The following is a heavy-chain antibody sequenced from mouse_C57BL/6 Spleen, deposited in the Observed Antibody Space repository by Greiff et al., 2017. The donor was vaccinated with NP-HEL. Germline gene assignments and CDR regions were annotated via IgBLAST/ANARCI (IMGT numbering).Heavy chain of an antibody. CDR2: IDPETGGT. CDR3: TRGHLLLRGGFAY. J-gene: IGHJ3*01. V-gene: IGHV1-15*01. Sequence: QVQLKESGAELVRPGASVTLSCKASGYTFTDYEMHWVKQTPVHGLEWIGAIDPETGGTAYNQKFKGKAILTADKSSSTAYMELRSLTSEDSAVYYCTRGHLLLRGGFAYWGQGTLVTVSA. D-gene: IGHD1-1*01. CDR1: GYTFTDYE.